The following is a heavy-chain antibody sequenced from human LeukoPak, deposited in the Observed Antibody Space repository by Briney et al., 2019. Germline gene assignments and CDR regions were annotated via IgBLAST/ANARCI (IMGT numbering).Heavy chain of an antibody. V-gene: IGHV3-73*01. CDR1: GFTFSGSA. Sequence: PGGSLRLSCAASGFTFSGSAMHWVRQASGKGLEWVGRIRSKANSYATAYAASVKGRFTISRDDSKNTAYLQMNSLRAEDTAVYYCARDSGLTMGFDYWGQGTLVTVSS. D-gene: IGHD3-10*01. CDR2: IRSKANSYAT. CDR3: ARDSGLTMGFDY. J-gene: IGHJ4*02.